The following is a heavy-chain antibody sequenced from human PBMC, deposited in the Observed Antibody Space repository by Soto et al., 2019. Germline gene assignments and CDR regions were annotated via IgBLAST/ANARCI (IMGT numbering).Heavy chain of an antibody. Sequence: VQLLESGGGLVQPGGSLRLSCAASGLTFSSFALSWVRQAPGKGLEWVSAISGSGDGVDYADSVKGQFTISRDNSKNTLYLQMNSLRVGDTAVYYCAGPGYSSQDYWGQGTLVTVSS. J-gene: IGHJ4*02. V-gene: IGHV3-23*01. CDR3: AGPGYSSQDY. D-gene: IGHD5-18*01. CDR2: ISGSGDGV. CDR1: GLTFSSFA.